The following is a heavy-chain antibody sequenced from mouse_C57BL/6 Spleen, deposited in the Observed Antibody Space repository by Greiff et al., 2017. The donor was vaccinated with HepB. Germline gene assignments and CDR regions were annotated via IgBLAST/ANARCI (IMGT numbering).Heavy chain of an antibody. J-gene: IGHJ1*03. D-gene: IGHD1-1*01. Sequence: EVMLVESEGGLVQPGSSMKLSCTASGFTFSDYYMAWVRQVPEKGLEWVANINYDGSSTYYLDSLKSRFIISRYNAKNILYLQMSSMKSEDTATYYCARDSFITTVVATPYWYFDVWGTGTPVTVSS. CDR3: ARDSFITTVVATPYWYFDV. CDR1: GFTFSDYY. CDR2: INYDGSST. V-gene: IGHV5-16*01.